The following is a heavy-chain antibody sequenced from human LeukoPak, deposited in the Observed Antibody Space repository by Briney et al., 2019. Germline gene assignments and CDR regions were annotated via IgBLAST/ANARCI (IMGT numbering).Heavy chain of an antibody. D-gene: IGHD5-18*01. Sequence: GASVKVSCKASGGTFSSYAISWVRQAPGQGLEWMGRIIPILGIANYAQKFQGRVTITAHKSTSTAYMELSSLRSEDTAVYYCAREDDTAMFNDYWGQGTLVTVSS. V-gene: IGHV1-69*04. CDR2: IIPILGIA. J-gene: IGHJ4*02. CDR3: AREDDTAMFNDY. CDR1: GGTFSSYA.